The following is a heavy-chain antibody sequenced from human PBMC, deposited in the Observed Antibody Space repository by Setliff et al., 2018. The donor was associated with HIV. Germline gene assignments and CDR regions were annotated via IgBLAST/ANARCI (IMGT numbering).Heavy chain of an antibody. Sequence: ASVKVSCKASGYAFTSFYLHWVRQAPGQGLEWMAMVNPSGGDTSYAEKFQGRVTMTSDTSTSTVYMDLSSLGSEDTAVYYCARALYTNLAHFDYWGQGTLVTVSS. D-gene: IGHD2-2*02. CDR1: GYAFTSFY. V-gene: IGHV1-46*01. CDR2: VNPSGGDT. J-gene: IGHJ4*02. CDR3: ARALYTNLAHFDY.